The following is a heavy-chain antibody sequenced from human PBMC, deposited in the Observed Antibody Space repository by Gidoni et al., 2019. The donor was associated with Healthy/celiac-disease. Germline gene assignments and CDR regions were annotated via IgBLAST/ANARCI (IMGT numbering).Heavy chain of an antibody. CDR3: ARDSDIVVVPADHYYYYYGMDV. D-gene: IGHD2-2*01. V-gene: IGHV3-21*01. Sequence: EVQLVESGGGLVKPGGSLRLSCAASGFTFSSYSMNWVSQAPGKGLEWVSSISSSSSYIYYADSVKGRFTISRDNAKNSLYLQMNSLRAEDTAVYYCARDSDIVVVPADHYYYYYGMDVWGQGTTVTVSS. CDR2: ISSSSSYI. CDR1: GFTFSSYS. J-gene: IGHJ6*02.